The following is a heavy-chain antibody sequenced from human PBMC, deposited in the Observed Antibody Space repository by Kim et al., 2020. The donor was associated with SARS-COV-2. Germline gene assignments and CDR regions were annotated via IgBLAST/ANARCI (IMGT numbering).Heavy chain of an antibody. CDR1: GFTFSSYW. Sequence: GGSLRLSCAASGFTFSSYWMHWVRQAPGKGLVWVSRINSDGSSTSYADSVKGRFTISRDNAKNTLYLQMNSLRAEDTAVYYCASDISSSWGVYYYGMDVWGQGTTVTVSS. CDR3: ASDISSSWGVYYYGMDV. J-gene: IGHJ6*02. CDR2: INSDGSST. D-gene: IGHD6-13*01. V-gene: IGHV3-74*01.